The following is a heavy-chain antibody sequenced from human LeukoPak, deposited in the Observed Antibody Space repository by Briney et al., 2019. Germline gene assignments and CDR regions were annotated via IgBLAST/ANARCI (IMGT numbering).Heavy chain of an antibody. Sequence: GGSLRLSCSASGFTFSSYAMHWVRQAPGKGLEYVSAISSNGGSTYYADSVKGRFAISRDNSKNTLYLQMSSLRAEDTAVYYCVKTEGSGWYDYWGQGTLVTVSS. CDR2: ISSNGGST. CDR1: GFTFSSYA. D-gene: IGHD6-19*01. CDR3: VKTEGSGWYDY. V-gene: IGHV3-64D*09. J-gene: IGHJ4*02.